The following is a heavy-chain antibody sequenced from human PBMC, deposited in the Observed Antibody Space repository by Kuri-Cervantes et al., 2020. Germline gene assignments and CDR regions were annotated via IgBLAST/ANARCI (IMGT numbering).Heavy chain of an antibody. CDR3: ARERGTLRGDAFDL. CDR2: IYPNGNT. J-gene: IGHJ3*01. CDR1: GDSISSGSYH. V-gene: IGHV4-61*02. Sequence: LRLSCTVSGDSISSGSYHWTWIRQPAGKGLEWIGRIYPNGNTYYNPSLQSRVTMSVDTSENQFSLKLSSVATTDTAVYFCARERGTLRGDAFDLWGQGTMVTVSS. D-gene: IGHD1-26*01.